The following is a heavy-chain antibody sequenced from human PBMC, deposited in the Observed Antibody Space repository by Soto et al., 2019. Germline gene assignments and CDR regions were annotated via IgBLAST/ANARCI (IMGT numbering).Heavy chain of an antibody. CDR1: GFTLRNSR. CDR2: IKQDGSDT. D-gene: IGHD3-10*01. J-gene: IGHJ4*02. Sequence: GGSLRLSCAASGFTLRNSRMSWVRQAPGKGLEWVANIKQDGSDTYYVDSVKGRFTISRDNAKNSLYLQMNSLRVEDTAVYYCVRDDFGLGIDYWGQGTLVTVSS. CDR3: VRDDFGLGIDY. V-gene: IGHV3-7*01.